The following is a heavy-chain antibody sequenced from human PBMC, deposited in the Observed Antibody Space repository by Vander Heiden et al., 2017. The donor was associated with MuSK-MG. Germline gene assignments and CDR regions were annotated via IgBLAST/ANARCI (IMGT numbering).Heavy chain of an antibody. J-gene: IGHJ6*03. Sequence: QVQLVQSGAEVKKPGASVKVSCKASGYPFTGYYMHWVRQAPGQGLEWMGWINPNSGGTNYAQKFQGRVTMTRDTSISTAYMELSRLRSDDTAVYYCARDIGDPHYYYYYMDVWGKGTTVTVSS. V-gene: IGHV1-2*02. CDR1: GYPFTGYY. CDR2: INPNSGGT. CDR3: ARDIGDPHYYYYYMDV. D-gene: IGHD3-16*01.